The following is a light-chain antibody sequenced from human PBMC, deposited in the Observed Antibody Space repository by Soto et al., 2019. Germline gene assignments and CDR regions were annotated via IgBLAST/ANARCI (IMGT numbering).Light chain of an antibody. V-gene: IGKV1-12*01. CDR1: QDISSW. J-gene: IGKJ3*01. CDR2: AAS. Sequence: DIQMTQSPSSVSASVGDRVTITCQASQDISSWLAWYQQRPGKAPKLLMYAASTLLNGVPSRFSGSGSGTDFTLIISSLQPEDFATYYCQQTSTFPLTFGPGTKVDI. CDR3: QQTSTFPLT.